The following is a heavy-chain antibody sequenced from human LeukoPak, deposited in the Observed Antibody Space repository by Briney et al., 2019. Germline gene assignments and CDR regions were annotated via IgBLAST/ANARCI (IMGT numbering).Heavy chain of an antibody. CDR3: AKDALSSGWYGRTYYFDY. D-gene: IGHD6-19*01. J-gene: IGHJ4*02. CDR2: ISGSGGST. Sequence: PGGSLRLSCAASGFTFSSYAMSWVHQAPGKGLEWVSVISGSGGSTYYADSVKGRYTISRDNSKNTLYLQMNSLRAEDTAVYYCAKDALSSGWYGRTYYFDYWGQGTLVTVSS. V-gene: IGHV3-23*01. CDR1: GFTFSSYA.